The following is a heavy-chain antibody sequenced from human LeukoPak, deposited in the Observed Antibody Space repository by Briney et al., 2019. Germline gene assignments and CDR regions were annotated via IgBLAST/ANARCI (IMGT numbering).Heavy chain of an antibody. CDR2: ISAYNGNT. Sequence: ASVKVSCKASGYTFTSYGISWVRQAPGQGLEWMGWISAYNGNTNYAQKLQGRVTMTTDISTSTAYMELRSLRSDDTAVYYCARDGYSGSYYSHDAFDIWGQGTMVTVSS. J-gene: IGHJ3*02. CDR1: GYTFTSYG. CDR3: ARDGYSGSYYSHDAFDI. V-gene: IGHV1-18*01. D-gene: IGHD1-26*01.